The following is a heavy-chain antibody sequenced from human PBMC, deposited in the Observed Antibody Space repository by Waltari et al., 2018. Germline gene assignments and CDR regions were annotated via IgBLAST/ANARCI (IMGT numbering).Heavy chain of an antibody. CDR1: GYSISSGYY. V-gene: IGHV4-38-2*01. CDR2: IYHSGST. Sequence: QVQLQESGPGLVKPSETLSLTCAVSGYSISSGYYWGWIRQPPGKGLEWIGSIYHSGSTYYNPSLKSRVTISVDTSKNQFSLKLSSVTAADTAVYYCARHAVMYYFDYWGQGTLVTVSS. J-gene: IGHJ4*02. CDR3: ARHAVMYYFDY. D-gene: IGHD2-21*01.